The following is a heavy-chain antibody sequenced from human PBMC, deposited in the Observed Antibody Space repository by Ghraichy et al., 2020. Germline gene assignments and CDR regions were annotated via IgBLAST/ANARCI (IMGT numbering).Heavy chain of an antibody. CDR1: GGSISSYY. D-gene: IGHD5-18*01. Sequence: SETLSLTCTVSGGSISSYYWSWIRQPPGKGLEWIGYIYYSGSTNYNPSLKSRVTISVDTSKNQFSLKLSSVTAADTAVYYCARKRADSYGSYYYYYYMDVWGKGTTVTVSS. J-gene: IGHJ6*03. V-gene: IGHV4-59*01. CDR2: IYYSGST. CDR3: ARKRADSYGSYYYYYYMDV.